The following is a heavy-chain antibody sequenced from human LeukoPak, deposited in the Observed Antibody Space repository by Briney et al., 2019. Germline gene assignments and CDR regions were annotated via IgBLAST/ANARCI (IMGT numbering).Heavy chain of an antibody. Sequence: GGSLRLPCSASGFTFRSYAMSWVRQAPGKGLVWVSRINSDGSRTSYADFVKGRFTISRDNAKNTLYLQMNSLRAEDTAVYYCAREHYSGYDWGTNWFDPWGQGTLVTVSS. CDR1: GFTFRSYA. CDR3: AREHYSGYDWGTNWFDP. CDR2: INSDGSRT. D-gene: IGHD5-12*01. V-gene: IGHV3-74*01. J-gene: IGHJ5*02.